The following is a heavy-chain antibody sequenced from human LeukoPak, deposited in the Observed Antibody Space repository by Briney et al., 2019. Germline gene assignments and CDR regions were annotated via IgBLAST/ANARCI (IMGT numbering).Heavy chain of an antibody. J-gene: IGHJ4*02. CDR3: AKDRFQGGSYYDY. Sequence: PGGSLRLSCAASGFTFSSYEMNWVRQAPGKGLEWVSYISSSGSTIYYADSVKGRFTISRDNAKNSLYLQMNSLRTEDTALYYCAKDRFQGGSYYDYWGQGTLVTVSS. V-gene: IGHV3-48*03. CDR1: GFTFSSYE. D-gene: IGHD1-26*01. CDR2: ISSSGSTI.